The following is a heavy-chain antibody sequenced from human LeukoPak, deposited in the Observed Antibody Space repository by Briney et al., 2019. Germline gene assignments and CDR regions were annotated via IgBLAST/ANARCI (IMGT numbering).Heavy chain of an antibody. CDR1: GGSFSGYY. CDR2: INHSGST. CDR3: AGLDDFWSGYSPDDY. D-gene: IGHD3-3*01. J-gene: IGHJ4*02. Sequence: SETLSLTCAVYGGSFSGYYWSWIRQPPGKGLEWIGEINHSGSTNYNPSLKSRVTISVDTSKNQFSLKLSSVTAADTAVYYCAGLDDFWSGYSPDDYWGQGTLVTVSS. V-gene: IGHV4-34*01.